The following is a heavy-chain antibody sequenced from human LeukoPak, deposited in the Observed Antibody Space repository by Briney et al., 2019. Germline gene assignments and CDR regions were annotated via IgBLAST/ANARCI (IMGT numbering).Heavy chain of an antibody. V-gene: IGHV3-11*01. CDR3: ARGSLRYFDWLLSDRSNWFDP. J-gene: IGHJ5*02. CDR1: GFTFSDYY. CDR2: ISSSGSTI. Sequence: GGSLRLSCAAYGFTFSDYYMSWIRQAPGKGLEWVSYISSSGSTIYYADSVKGRFTISRDNAKNSLYLQMNSLRAEDTAVYYCARGSLRYFDWLLSDRSNWFDPWGQGTLVTVSS. D-gene: IGHD3-9*01.